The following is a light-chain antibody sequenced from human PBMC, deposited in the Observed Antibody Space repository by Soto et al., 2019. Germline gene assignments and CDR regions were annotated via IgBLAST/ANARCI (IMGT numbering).Light chain of an antibody. CDR3: KQYNSYPWT. CDR2: KAS. V-gene: IGKV1-5*03. J-gene: IGKJ1*01. CDR1: QSISSW. Sequence: DIQMTQSPSTLSASVGDRVTITCRASQSISSWLAWYQQKPGKAPKLLIYKASSLESGVPSRFSGSGSGTEFTLTISSLQPDEFATYYCKQYNSYPWTFGQGTKVEIK.